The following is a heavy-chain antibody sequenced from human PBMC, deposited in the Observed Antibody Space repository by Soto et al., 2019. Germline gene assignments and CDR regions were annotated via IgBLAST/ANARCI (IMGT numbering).Heavy chain of an antibody. CDR1: GGSFSGYY. J-gene: IGHJ4*02. Sequence: QVQLQQWGAGLLKPSETLSLTCAVSGGSFSGYYWRWIRQPPGKGLERIGEINHSGSTNYNPSLRLRVTVPADTARSQFSLNLCPVIGAETSVYYCARGGAVDYWGQGTLVTVSS. CDR3: ARGGAVDY. CDR2: INHSGST. V-gene: IGHV4-34*01.